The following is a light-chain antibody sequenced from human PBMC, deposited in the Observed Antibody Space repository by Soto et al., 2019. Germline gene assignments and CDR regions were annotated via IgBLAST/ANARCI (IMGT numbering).Light chain of an antibody. J-gene: IGLJ1*01. CDR1: SSDVGGYNY. Sequence: QSVLTQPRSVSGSPGQSVTISCTGTSSDVGGYNYVSWYQQHPGKAPKLMIYDVSKRPSGVPDRFSGSKSGNTASLTISGLQAEDEADYYRCSYAGSYVFGTGPNVTVL. V-gene: IGLV2-11*01. CDR3: CSYAGSYV. CDR2: DVS.